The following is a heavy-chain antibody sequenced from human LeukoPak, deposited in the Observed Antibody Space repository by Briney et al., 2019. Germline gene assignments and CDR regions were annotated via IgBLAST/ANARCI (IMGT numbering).Heavy chain of an antibody. Sequence: ASVKVSCKASGHTFTTHDINWVRQATGQGLEWMGWMNRNSVNTGYEQKFQGRVTITRNTSISTAYLGLSSLRSEDTAVYYCARDLISGDWTWDIWGQGTMVTVSS. J-gene: IGHJ3*02. V-gene: IGHV1-8*03. CDR1: GHTFTTHD. CDR2: MNRNSVNT. CDR3: ARDLISGDWTWDI. D-gene: IGHD2-21*02.